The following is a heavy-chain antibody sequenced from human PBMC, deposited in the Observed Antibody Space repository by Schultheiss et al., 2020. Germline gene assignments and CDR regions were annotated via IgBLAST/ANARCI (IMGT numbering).Heavy chain of an antibody. CDR1: GFAFSSYA. CDR3: AKGGVLIVP. J-gene: IGHJ5*02. Sequence: GGSLRLSCAASGFAFSSYALHWVRRAPGKGLEWVAVISYDGSNKYYADSVKGRFTISRDNSKNTLSLQMNSLRAEDTAVYYCAKGGVLIVPWGQGTLVTVSS. D-gene: IGHD3-16*01. V-gene: IGHV3-30*04. CDR2: ISYDGSNK.